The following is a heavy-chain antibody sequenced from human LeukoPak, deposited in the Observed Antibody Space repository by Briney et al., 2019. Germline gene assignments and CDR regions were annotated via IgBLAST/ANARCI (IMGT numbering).Heavy chain of an antibody. J-gene: IGHJ4*02. Sequence: GGSLRLSCAASGFTFSSYAMSWVRQAPGKGLEWVAVIWYDGSNKYYADSVKGRFTISRDNSKNTLYLQMNSLRAEDTAVYYCARAYPELVVGATYYYWGQGTLVTVSS. CDR1: GFTFSSYA. CDR3: ARAYPELVVGATYYY. V-gene: IGHV3-33*08. CDR2: IWYDGSNK. D-gene: IGHD1-26*01.